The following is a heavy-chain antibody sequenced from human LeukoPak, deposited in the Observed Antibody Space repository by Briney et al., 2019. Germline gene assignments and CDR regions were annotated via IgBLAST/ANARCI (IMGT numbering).Heavy chain of an antibody. J-gene: IGHJ5*02. CDR2: ILPVSNTA. CDR3: ARADRYYYDSSGPLGP. CDR1: GGSFSNFS. V-gene: IGHV1-69*06. D-gene: IGHD3-22*01. Sequence: SVKVSCKASGGSFSNFSISWVRQAPGQGLECMGGILPVSNTANNAQNFQGRVTFTADTSTGTAYMELSSLRSEDTAVYCARADRYYYDSSGPLGPWGQGTLVTVSS.